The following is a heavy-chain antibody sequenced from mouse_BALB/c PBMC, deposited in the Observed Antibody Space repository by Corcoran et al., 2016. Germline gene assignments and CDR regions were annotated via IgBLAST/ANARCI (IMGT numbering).Heavy chain of an antibody. CDR1: GFNIKDTY. CDR3: GRSRDGKYIIY. D-gene: IGHD2-1*01. CDR2: IDPANGST. Sequence: EVHLQQSGAELVKLGASVKLSCTASGFNIKDTYLHWVKQRPEQGLEWIGRIDPANGSTKYDPKFQGKATITADTSSNTAYLQLSSLTSEDTSVYYCGRSRDGKYIIYWGQGTTLTVSS. J-gene: IGHJ2*01. V-gene: IGHV14-3*02.